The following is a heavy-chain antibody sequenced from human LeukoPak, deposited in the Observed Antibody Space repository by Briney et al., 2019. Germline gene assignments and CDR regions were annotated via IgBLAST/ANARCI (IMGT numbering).Heavy chain of an antibody. CDR2: IYYSGST. J-gene: IGHJ4*02. D-gene: IGHD1-1*01. CDR3: ARHVRGTTRNYYFDY. CDR1: GGSISSSSYY. Sequence: SETLSLTCTVSGGSISSSSYYWGWICQPPGKGLEWIGSIYYSGSTYYNPSLKSRVTISVDTSKNQFSLKLSSVTAADTAVYYCARHVRGTTRNYYFDYWGQGTLVTVSS. V-gene: IGHV4-39*01.